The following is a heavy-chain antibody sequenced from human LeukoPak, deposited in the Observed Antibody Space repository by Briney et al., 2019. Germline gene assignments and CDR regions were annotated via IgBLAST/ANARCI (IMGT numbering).Heavy chain of an antibody. CDR3: AGGYAVYSGRYIDFDY. V-gene: IGHV1-2*02. CDR2: INPNNGGT. D-gene: IGHD1-26*01. J-gene: IGHJ4*02. CDR1: GYTFTGHY. Sequence: GASVKVSCKASGYTFTGHYMHWVRQAPGQGLEWMGWINPNNGGTNYAQKFQGRVTMTRDTSISTAYMELSRLRSDDTAVYYCAGGYAVYSGRYIDFDYWGQGTLVTVSS.